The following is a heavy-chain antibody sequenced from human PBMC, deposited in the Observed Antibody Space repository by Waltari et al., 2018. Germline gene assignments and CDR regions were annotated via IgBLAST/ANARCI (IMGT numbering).Heavy chain of an antibody. CDR1: GFTFSSYW. CDR2: IKQDGSEK. Sequence: VQLVESGGGLVQPGGSLRLSCAASGFTFSSYWMSWVRQAPGKGLEWVANIKQDGSEKYYVDSVKGRFTISRDNAKNSLYLQMNSLRAEDTAVYYCARITYYYDSSGYYYFFDYWGQGTLVTVSS. J-gene: IGHJ4*02. V-gene: IGHV3-7*04. D-gene: IGHD3-22*01. CDR3: ARITYYYDSSGYYYFFDY.